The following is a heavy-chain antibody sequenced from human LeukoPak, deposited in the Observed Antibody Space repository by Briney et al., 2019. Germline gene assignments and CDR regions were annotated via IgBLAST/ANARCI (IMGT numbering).Heavy chain of an antibody. V-gene: IGHV3-30*02. J-gene: IGHJ5*02. D-gene: IGHD1-26*01. Sequence: GGSLRLSCAASGFTFSSYGMHWVRQAPGKGLEWVAFIRYDGSNKYYADSVKGRFTISRDNSKNTLYLQMNSLRAEDTAVYYCAKVIRGSYYNWFDPWGQGTLVTVSS. CDR3: AKVIRGSYYNWFDP. CDR1: GFTFSSYG. CDR2: IRYDGSNK.